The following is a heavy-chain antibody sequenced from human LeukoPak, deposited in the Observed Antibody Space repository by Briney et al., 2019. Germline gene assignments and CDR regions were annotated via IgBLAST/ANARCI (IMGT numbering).Heavy chain of an antibody. J-gene: IGHJ4*02. CDR3: ARKENVYYYFDY. CDR1: GYSITSSSW. V-gene: IGHV4-28*01. Sequence: SDTLSLTCAVSGYSITSSSWWGWIRQPPGKGLEWIGYIYHSGTTYYNPSLQGRVTMSVDTSKNQFSLKLSSVTAVDTAVYYCARKENVYYYFDYWGQGTLVTVSS. D-gene: IGHD3-10*01. CDR2: IYHSGTT.